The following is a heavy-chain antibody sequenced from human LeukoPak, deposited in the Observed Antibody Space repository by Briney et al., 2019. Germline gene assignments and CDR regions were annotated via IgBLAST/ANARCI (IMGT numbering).Heavy chain of an antibody. V-gene: IGHV4-34*01. CDR2: INHSGST. D-gene: IGHD2-8*01. CDR1: GGSFSGYY. J-gene: IGHJ4*02. Sequence: SETLSLTCAVYGGSFSGYYWSWIRQPPGKGLEWIGEINHSGSTNYNPSLKSRVTISVDTSKNQFSLKLSSVTAEDTAVYYCARMAYCTNGVCYGFDYWGQGTLVTVSS. CDR3: ARMAYCTNGVCYGFDY.